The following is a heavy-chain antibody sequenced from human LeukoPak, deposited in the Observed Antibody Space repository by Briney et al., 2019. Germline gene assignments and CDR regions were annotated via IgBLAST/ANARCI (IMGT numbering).Heavy chain of an antibody. CDR3: VKDSPPRYSGSPPAY. Sequence: GGSLRLSCAASGFTFSSYWMSWVRQAPGKGLEWVANINKDGDEKYYVDSVKGRFTISRDNAKNSLYLQMNSLRADDTAVYYCVKDSPPRYSGSPPAYWGQGTLVTVSS. CDR2: INKDGDEK. J-gene: IGHJ4*02. CDR1: GFTFSSYW. V-gene: IGHV3-7*03. D-gene: IGHD1-26*01.